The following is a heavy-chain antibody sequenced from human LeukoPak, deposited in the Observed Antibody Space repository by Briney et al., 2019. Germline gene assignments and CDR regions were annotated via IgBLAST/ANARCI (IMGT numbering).Heavy chain of an antibody. CDR3: AREHGSYDYVWGSYRYYNWFDP. CDR1: GGSISSSSYY. V-gene: IGHV4-39*02. D-gene: IGHD3-16*02. J-gene: IGHJ5*02. Sequence: SETLSLTCTVSGGSISSSSYYWGWIRQPPGKGLEWIGSIYYSGSTYYNPSLKSRVTMSVGTSKNQFSLKLSSVTAADTAVYYCAREHGSYDYVWGSYRYYNWFDPWGQGTLVTVSS. CDR2: IYYSGST.